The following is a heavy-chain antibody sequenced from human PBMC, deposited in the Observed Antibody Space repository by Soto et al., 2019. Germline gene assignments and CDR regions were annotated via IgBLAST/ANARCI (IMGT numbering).Heavy chain of an antibody. D-gene: IGHD3-22*01. CDR1: GFTFSNAS. CDR2: IKSKTDGGTT. CDR3: TTDGVHDSSGYNTFDY. V-gene: IGHV3-15*01. Sequence: PGGSLRLSCAASGFTFSNASMSWVRQAPGKGLEWVVRIKSKTDGGTTDYAAPVKGRFTISRDDSKNTLYLQMNSLKTEDTAVYYCTTDGVHDSSGYNTFDYWGQGTLVTVSS. J-gene: IGHJ4*02.